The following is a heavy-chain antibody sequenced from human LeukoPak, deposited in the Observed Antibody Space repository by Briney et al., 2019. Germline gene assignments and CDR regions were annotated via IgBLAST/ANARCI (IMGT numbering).Heavy chain of an antibody. D-gene: IGHD3-3*01. Sequence: GASVKVSCKASGYTFTSYGISWVRQAPGQGLEWMGWISAYNGNTNYAQKLQGRVTMTTDTSTSTAYMELRSLRSDDTAVYYCARARVTIFGVVITPTDYWGQGTLVTVSS. J-gene: IGHJ4*02. V-gene: IGHV1-18*01. CDR3: ARARVTIFGVVITPTDY. CDR2: ISAYNGNT. CDR1: GYTFTSYG.